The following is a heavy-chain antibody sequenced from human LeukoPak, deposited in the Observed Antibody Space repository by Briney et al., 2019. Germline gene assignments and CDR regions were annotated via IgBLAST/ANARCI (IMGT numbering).Heavy chain of an antibody. CDR1: GGSISSCDYY. CDR3: ARVPTYYYDSSGYYLDY. V-gene: IGHV4-30-4*08. CDR2: IYYSGST. D-gene: IGHD3-22*01. J-gene: IGHJ4*02. Sequence: SETLSLTCTVSGGSISSCDYYWSWIRQPPGKGLEWIGYIYYSGSTYYNPSLKSRVTISVDTSKNQFSLKLSSVTAADTAVYYCARVPTYYYDSSGYYLDYWGQGTLVTVSS.